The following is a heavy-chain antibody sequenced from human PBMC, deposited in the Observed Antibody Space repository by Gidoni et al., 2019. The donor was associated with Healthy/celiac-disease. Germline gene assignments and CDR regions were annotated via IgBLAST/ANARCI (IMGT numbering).Heavy chain of an antibody. CDR3: AKELGPGHPPHPHAFDI. CDR2: ISYDGRNK. V-gene: IGHV3-30*18. J-gene: IGHJ3*02. CDR1: GFTSSSYG. Sequence: QVQLVESGGGVVQPGRSLRLFCAASGFTSSSYGMHWVRQAPVKGLEWVAIISYDGRNKYYADSVKGRFTLSRDNSKNPLYLQMNSLRAEDTAVYYCAKELGPGHPPHPHAFDIWGQGTMVTVSS.